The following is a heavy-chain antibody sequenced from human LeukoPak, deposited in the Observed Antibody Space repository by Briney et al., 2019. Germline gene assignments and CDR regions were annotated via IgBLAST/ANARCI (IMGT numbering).Heavy chain of an antibody. CDR1: GGTFSSYA. V-gene: IGHV1-69*04. J-gene: IGHJ4*02. Sequence: SVKVSCKASGGTFSSYAISWVRQAPGQGLEWMGRIIPILGIANYAQKFQGRVTITADKSTSTDYMELSSLRAEETALYYCAKGGPVVEMATISYWGQGTLVTVSS. CDR2: IIPILGIA. D-gene: IGHD5-24*01. CDR3: AKGGPVVEMATISY.